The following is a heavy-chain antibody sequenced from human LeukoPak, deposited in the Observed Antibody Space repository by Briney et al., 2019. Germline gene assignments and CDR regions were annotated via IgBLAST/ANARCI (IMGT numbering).Heavy chain of an antibody. CDR3: ARGAEFDY. CDR1: GYXFTGYY. Sequence: ASVKVSCKASGYXFTGYYMHWVRQAPGQGLQWMGWINPNSGGTNFAQKFQGRVTMTRDTSISTAYMELSSLTSDDTAVYYCARGAEFDYWGQGTLVTVSS. V-gene: IGHV1-2*02. J-gene: IGHJ4*02. CDR2: INPNSGGT.